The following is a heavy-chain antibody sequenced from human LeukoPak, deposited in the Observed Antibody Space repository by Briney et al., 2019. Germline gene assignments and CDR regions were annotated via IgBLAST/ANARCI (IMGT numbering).Heavy chain of an antibody. J-gene: IGHJ5*02. Sequence: PSETLSLTCTVSGGSIGSDYWSWIRQPPGKGLEWIGYMSYSGSANYNPSLRSRVTISVDTSKNLFSLKLSSVTAADTAVYYCAKVSLWVGGLGGWFDPWGRGSLVTVSS. V-gene: IGHV4-59*01. CDR2: MSYSGSA. D-gene: IGHD3-10*01. CDR3: AKVSLWVGGLGGWFDP. CDR1: GGSIGSDY.